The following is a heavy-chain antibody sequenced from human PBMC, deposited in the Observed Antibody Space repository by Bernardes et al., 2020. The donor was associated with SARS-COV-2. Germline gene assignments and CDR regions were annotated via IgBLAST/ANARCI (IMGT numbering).Heavy chain of an antibody. CDR3: ARDSVATIGAYFQH. V-gene: IGHV1-2*02. CDR2: INPHSGGT. D-gene: IGHD5-12*01. CDR1: GYTFTGYY. Sequence: ASVKVSCKASGYTFTGYYMHWVRQAPGQGLEWMGWINPHSGGTNYAQKFQGRVTMTRDTSISTAYMELSRLRSDDTAVYYCARDSVATIGAYFQHWGQGTLVTVSS. J-gene: IGHJ1*01.